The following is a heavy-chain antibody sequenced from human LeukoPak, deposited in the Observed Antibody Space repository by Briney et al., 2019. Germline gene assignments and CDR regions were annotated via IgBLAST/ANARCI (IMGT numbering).Heavy chain of an antibody. D-gene: IGHD6-19*01. CDR1: GLIVSSNY. Sequence: GGSLRLSCAASGLIVSSNYMSWVRQAPGKGLEWVSMIYRDGNTNYADSVKGRFTISRDNSKNTLSLQMNSLRAEDTAVYYCACSGPYSNGGVMTDYWGQGTPVTVSS. V-gene: IGHV3-66*01. CDR3: ACSGPYSNGGVMTDY. J-gene: IGHJ4*02. CDR2: IYRDGNT.